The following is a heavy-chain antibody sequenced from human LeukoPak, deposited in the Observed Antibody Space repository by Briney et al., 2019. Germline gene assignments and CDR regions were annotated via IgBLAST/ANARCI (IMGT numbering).Heavy chain of an antibody. CDR3: ARTPTMKQGDAFDI. CDR2: IIPILGIA. D-gene: IGHD3-22*01. Sequence: SVKVSCKASGYTFTSYDINWVRQAPGQGLEWMGRIIPILGIANYAQKFQGRVTITADKSTSTAYMELSSLRSEDTAVYYCARTPTMKQGDAFDIWGQGTMVTVSS. J-gene: IGHJ3*02. V-gene: IGHV1-69*04. CDR1: GYTFTSYD.